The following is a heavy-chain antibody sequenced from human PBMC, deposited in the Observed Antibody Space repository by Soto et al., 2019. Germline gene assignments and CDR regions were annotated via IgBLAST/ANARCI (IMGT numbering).Heavy chain of an antibody. Sequence: QVHLVQSGAEVKKPGASVKVSCKASGDTFTDYAIHWVRQAPRQRLEWLEWINPGNDDTQYSQKFKGSVTLTRDTSATTAYMELRSLRSEDTSVYLCAGGVGATAATFDSWGQGTLVTVSS. D-gene: IGHD1-26*01. CDR3: AGGVGATAATFDS. V-gene: IGHV1-3*01. CDR2: INPGNDDT. J-gene: IGHJ4*02. CDR1: GDTFTDYA.